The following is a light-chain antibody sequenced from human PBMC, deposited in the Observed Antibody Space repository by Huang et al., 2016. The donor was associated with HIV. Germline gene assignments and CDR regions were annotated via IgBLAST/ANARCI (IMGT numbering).Light chain of an antibody. CDR3: QQYNNWPPEET. V-gene: IGKV3-15*01. J-gene: IGKJ3*01. CDR1: QSVSSN. Sequence: EIVMTQSPATLSVSPGERATRSGRASQSVSSNLAWYQQKPGQAPRLLIYGASTRATGIPARFSGSGSGTEFTLTISSLQSEDFAVYYCQQYNNWPPEETFGPGTKVDIK. CDR2: GAS.